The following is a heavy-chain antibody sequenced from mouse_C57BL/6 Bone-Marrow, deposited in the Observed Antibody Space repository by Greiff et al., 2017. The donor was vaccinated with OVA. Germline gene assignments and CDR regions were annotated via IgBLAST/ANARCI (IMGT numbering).Heavy chain of an antibody. D-gene: IGHD3-1*01. Sequence: QVQLQQPGAELVMPGASVKLSCKASGYTFTSYWMHWVKQRPGQGLEWIGEIDPSDSYTNYNQKFKGKSTLTVDKSSSTAYMQLSSLTSEDSAVYYCARSGPFPWYFDVWGTGTTVTVSS. CDR2: IDPSDSYT. CDR3: ARSGPFPWYFDV. V-gene: IGHV1-69*01. CDR1: GYTFTSYW. J-gene: IGHJ1*03.